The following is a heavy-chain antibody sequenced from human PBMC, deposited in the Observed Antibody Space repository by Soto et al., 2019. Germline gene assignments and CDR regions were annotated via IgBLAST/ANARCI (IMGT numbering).Heavy chain of an antibody. CDR3: ARVTKMEWRGAFDI. CDR1: GFTFSSYA. J-gene: IGHJ3*02. Sequence: HPGGSLRLSCAASGFTFSSYAMHWVRQAPGKGLEWVAVISYDGSNKYYADSVKGRFTISRDNSKNTLYLQMNSLRAEDTAVYYCARVTKMEWRGAFDIWGQGTMVTVSS. CDR2: ISYDGSNK. V-gene: IGHV3-30-3*01. D-gene: IGHD3-3*01.